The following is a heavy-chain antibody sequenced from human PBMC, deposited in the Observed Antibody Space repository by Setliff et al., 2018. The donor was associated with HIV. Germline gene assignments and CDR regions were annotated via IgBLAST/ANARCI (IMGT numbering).Heavy chain of an antibody. V-gene: IGHV3-15*01. CDR1: GFMFNDYG. CDR3: TADLPGGISDCFDY. Sequence: LRLSCVGSGFMFNDYGMSWVRQAPGKGLEWVGRIKSKPAGGTTDYGAPVKGRFSISRDDSKNTLYLQMNSLETEDTALYYCTADLPGGISDCFDYWGQGTQVTVSS. D-gene: IGHD2-15*01. CDR2: IKSKPAGGTT. J-gene: IGHJ4*02.